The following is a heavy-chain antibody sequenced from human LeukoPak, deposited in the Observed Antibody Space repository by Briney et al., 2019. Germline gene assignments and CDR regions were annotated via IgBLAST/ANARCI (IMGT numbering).Heavy chain of an antibody. Sequence: PSETLSLTCAVSGYSISSGYYWGWIRQPPGKGLEWIGSTYHSGSTHYNPSLKSRVTISVDTSKNQFSLKLNSMTAADTAVYYCARPTNYQPPRWYFDLWGRGTLVTVSS. CDR1: GYSISSGYY. D-gene: IGHD2-2*01. J-gene: IGHJ2*01. CDR3: ARPTNYQPPRWYFDL. V-gene: IGHV4-38-2*01. CDR2: TYHSGST.